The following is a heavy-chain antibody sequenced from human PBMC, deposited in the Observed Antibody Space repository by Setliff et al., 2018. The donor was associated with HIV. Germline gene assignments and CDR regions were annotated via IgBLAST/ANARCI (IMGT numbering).Heavy chain of an antibody. CDR1: GGSIRSHY. CDR3: ARRPYYFDS. D-gene: IGHD6-6*01. Sequence: SETLSLTCTVSGGSIRSHYWSWIRQAPGKGLEWIGNIYHSGSTIYNPSLKSRVTISVDTSKNQFSLKLSSVTAADTAVYYCARRPYYFDSWGQGTLVTVSS. J-gene: IGHJ4*02. CDR2: IYHSGST. V-gene: IGHV4-59*11.